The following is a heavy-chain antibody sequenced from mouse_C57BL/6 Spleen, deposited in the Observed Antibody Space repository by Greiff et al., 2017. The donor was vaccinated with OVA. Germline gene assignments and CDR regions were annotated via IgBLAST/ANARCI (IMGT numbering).Heavy chain of an antibody. J-gene: IGHJ2*01. CDR2: IDPSDSYT. CDR3: ARYITTVVARYFDY. Sequence: QVQLQQPGAELVKPGASVKLSCKASGYTFTSYWMQWVNQRPGQGLEWIGEIDPSDSYTNYNQKFKGKATLTVDTSSSTAYMQLSSLTSEDSAVYYCARYITTVVARYFDYWGQGTTLTVSS. V-gene: IGHV1-50*01. D-gene: IGHD1-1*01. CDR1: GYTFTSYW.